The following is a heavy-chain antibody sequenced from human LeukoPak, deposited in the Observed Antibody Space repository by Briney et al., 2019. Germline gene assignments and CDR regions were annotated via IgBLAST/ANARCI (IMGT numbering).Heavy chain of an antibody. CDR2: IYYSGTT. Sequence: SETLPLTCTVSGGSISPLYWSWIRQPPGKGLEFIGYIYYSGTTNYNPSLKSRVTLSVDTSKNQFSLKLSSVTAADTAVYYCARGGVAAKYYFDSWGQGTLVTVSS. J-gene: IGHJ4*02. V-gene: IGHV4-59*11. CDR3: ARGGVAAKYYFDS. CDR1: GGSISPLY. D-gene: IGHD3-10*01.